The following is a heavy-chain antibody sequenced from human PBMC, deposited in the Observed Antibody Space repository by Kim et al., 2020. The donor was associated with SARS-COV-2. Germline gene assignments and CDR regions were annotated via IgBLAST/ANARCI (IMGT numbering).Heavy chain of an antibody. Sequence: GGSLRLSCAASGFTFDDYAMHWVRQAPGKGLEWVSGISWNSGSIGYADSVKGRFTISRDNAKNSLYLQMNSLRAEDTALYYCAKGYSLSGSQPFDYWGQGTLVTVSS. J-gene: IGHJ4*02. CDR2: ISWNSGSI. CDR1: GFTFDDYA. CDR3: AKGYSLSGSQPFDY. D-gene: IGHD1-26*01. V-gene: IGHV3-9*01.